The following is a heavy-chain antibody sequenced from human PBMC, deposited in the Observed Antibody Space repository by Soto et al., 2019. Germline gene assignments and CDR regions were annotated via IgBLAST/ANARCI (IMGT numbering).Heavy chain of an antibody. CDR2: ISSSGYI. V-gene: IGHV3-21*01. Sequence: EVQLVESGGGLVKPGGSLRLSCAASGFNFNSYTINWVRQAPGKRLGWLSSISSSGYIFSTDSVRGRFTISRDNAKKSVYRQINSLRAEDTAGYFCARDCSGGSCYPGMDVWGQGTTVTVSS. D-gene: IGHD2-15*01. CDR3: ARDCSGGSCYPGMDV. J-gene: IGHJ6*02. CDR1: GFNFNSYT.